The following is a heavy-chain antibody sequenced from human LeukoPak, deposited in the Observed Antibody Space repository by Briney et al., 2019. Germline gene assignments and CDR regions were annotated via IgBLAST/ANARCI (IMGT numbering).Heavy chain of an antibody. CDR1: GGSFSGYY. CDR3: ASFYCSGGSCYQYYYYYYMDV. D-gene: IGHD2-15*01. CDR2: INHSGST. V-gene: IGHV4-34*01. Sequence: PSETLSLTCAVYGGSFSGYYWSWIRQPPGKGLEWIGEINHSGSTNYNPSLKSRVTISVDTSKNQFSLKLSSVTAADTAVYYCASFYCSGGSCYQYYYYYYMDVWGKGTTVT. J-gene: IGHJ6*03.